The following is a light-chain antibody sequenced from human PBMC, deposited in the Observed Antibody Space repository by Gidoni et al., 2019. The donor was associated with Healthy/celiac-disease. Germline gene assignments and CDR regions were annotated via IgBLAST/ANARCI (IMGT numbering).Light chain of an antibody. Sequence: EIVLTQSPATLSLSQGERATLSCRTNPIVSSYLSWYHQKPGQAPRLLISDASNRATGIPAMFSGSWSGTDFTLTINSLEPEYFAVYYCQQRSNCPTFGQGTRLEIK. CDR3: QQRSNCPT. CDR2: DAS. V-gene: IGKV3-11*01. J-gene: IGKJ5*01. CDR1: PIVSSY.